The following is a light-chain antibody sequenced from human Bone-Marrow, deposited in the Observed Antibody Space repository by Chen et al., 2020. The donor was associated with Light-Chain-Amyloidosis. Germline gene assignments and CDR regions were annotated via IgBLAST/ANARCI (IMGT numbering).Light chain of an antibody. J-gene: IGLJ2*01. V-gene: IGLV3-25*03. CDR2: RDT. CDR3: QSADSSGTYEVI. Sequence: SYELTQPPSVSGSPGQTARIPCSGDDLPTKYAYWYQQKPGQAPVLVIHRDTERPSGISERVSGSSSGTTATLTISGVQAEDEADYHCQSADSSGTYEVIFGGGTKLTVL. CDR1: DLPTKY.